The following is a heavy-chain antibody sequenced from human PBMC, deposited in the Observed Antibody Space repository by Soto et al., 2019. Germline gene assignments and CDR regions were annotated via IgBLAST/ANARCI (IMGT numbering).Heavy chain of an antibody. CDR3: ARAGIAVAGTPPGYFDY. V-gene: IGHV1-46*01. Sequence: QVQLVQSGAEVKKPGASVKVSCKASGYTFTSYYMHWVRQAPGQGLEWMGIINPSGGSTSYAQKFQGRVTMTRATSTSTVYMELSSLRSEDTAVYYCARAGIAVAGTPPGYFDYWGQGTLVTVSS. CDR1: GYTFTSYY. J-gene: IGHJ4*02. D-gene: IGHD6-19*01. CDR2: INPSGGST.